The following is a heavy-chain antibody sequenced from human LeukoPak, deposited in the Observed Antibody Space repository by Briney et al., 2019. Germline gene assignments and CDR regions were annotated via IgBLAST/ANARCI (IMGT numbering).Heavy chain of an antibody. J-gene: IGHJ3*02. V-gene: IGHV3-13*01. Sequence: GGPLRLSCAASGFTFSSYDMHWVRQATGKGLEWVSAIGTAGDTYYPGSVKGRFTISRENAKNSLYLQMNSLRAGDTAVYYCARRESHADAFDIWGQGTMVTVSS. CDR3: ARRESHADAFDI. CDR2: IGTAGDT. CDR1: GFTFSSYD.